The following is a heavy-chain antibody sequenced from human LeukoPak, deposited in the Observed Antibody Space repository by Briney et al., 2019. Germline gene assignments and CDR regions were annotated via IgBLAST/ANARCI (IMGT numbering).Heavy chain of an antibody. J-gene: IGHJ5*02. CDR3: ARDGVHCSSTSCPSPYNWFDP. Sequence: ASVKVSCKASGGTFSSYAISWVRQAPGQGLEWMGGIIPIFGTANYAQKFQGRVTITADESTSTAYMELSSLRSEGTAVYYCARDGVHCSSTSCPSPYNWFDPWGQGTLVTISS. CDR2: IIPIFGTA. CDR1: GGTFSSYA. V-gene: IGHV1-69*13. D-gene: IGHD2-2*01.